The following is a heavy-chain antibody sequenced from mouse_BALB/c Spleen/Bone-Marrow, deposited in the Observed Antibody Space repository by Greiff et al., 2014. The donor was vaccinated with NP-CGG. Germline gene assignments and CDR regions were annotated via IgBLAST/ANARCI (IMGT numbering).Heavy chain of an antibody. CDR1: GYAFSSYW. Sequence: QVQLQQSGAELVRPGSSVKISCKASGYAFSSYWMNWVKQRPGQGLEWIGQIYPGDGDTNYNGNFKDKATLTTDKSSTTAYVQHSSLTSEDSTVFSCAGGGRLTGYYFDYWGQGTTLTVSS. J-gene: IGHJ2*01. CDR3: AGGGRLTGYYFDY. V-gene: IGHV1-80*01. CDR2: IYPGDGDT. D-gene: IGHD4-1*01.